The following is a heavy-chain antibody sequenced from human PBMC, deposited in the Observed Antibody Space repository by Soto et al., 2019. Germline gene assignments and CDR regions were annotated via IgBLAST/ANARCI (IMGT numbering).Heavy chain of an antibody. Sequence: EVQLVESGGGLVQPGGSLRVSCAASGFIFTDYWLHRVRQVPGEGLEWLSRINPDGTSTDYADSVKGRFTVSRDNAKNTLYLQMNSLRAEDTAVYYCARKGEVTGLKYWGQGTLVTVSS. V-gene: IGHV3-74*01. CDR2: INPDGTST. CDR3: ARKGEVTGLKY. D-gene: IGHD1-20*01. CDR1: GFIFTDYW. J-gene: IGHJ4*02.